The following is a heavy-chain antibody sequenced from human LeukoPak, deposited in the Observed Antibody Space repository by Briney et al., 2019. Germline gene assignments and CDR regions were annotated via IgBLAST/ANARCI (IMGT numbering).Heavy chain of an antibody. Sequence: SQTLSLTCAISGDSVSSNSAAWNWIRQSPSRGLEWLGRTYYKPKGYNDYALSVKSRITNNPPTSKNQFYLQLNSVAPEDTAVYYCARSYCSSTSCYLDYWGQGTLVTVSS. CDR3: ARSYCSSTSCYLDY. V-gene: IGHV6-1*01. D-gene: IGHD2-2*01. CDR2: TYYKPKGYN. J-gene: IGHJ4*02. CDR1: GDSVSSNSAA.